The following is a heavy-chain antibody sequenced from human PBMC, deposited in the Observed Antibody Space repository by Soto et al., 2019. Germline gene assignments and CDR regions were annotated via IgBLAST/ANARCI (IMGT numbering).Heavy chain of an antibody. CDR1: GFTFSSYG. D-gene: IGHD1-1*01. Sequence: GGSLRLSCSASGFTFSSYGVHWVRQAPAKGLEFVAGISPNGAGTYYADSVKGRSTISRDNSKNTLYLQMNSLRAEDTAVYYCAKDLMERLTPFHYYGMDVWGQGTTVTVSS. CDR2: ISPNGAGT. J-gene: IGHJ6*02. CDR3: AKDLMERLTPFHYYGMDV. V-gene: IGHV3-64*04.